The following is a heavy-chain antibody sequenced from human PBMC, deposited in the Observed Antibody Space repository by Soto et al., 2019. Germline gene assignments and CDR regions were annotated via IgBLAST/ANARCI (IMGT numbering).Heavy chain of an antibody. D-gene: IGHD5-12*01. J-gene: IGHJ4*02. Sequence: EVQLVESGGGPAQFGGSLRLSCAASGFTFSNYWMHWVRQVPGKGLVWVSRIKGDETSTGYADSVKGRFTIFRDNVKNTLYLQMNSRSAEATAVYYCARGVSGYYGFDYWGQGTLVTVSS. CDR1: GFTFSNYW. V-gene: IGHV3-74*01. CDR2: IKGDETST. CDR3: ARGVSGYYGFDY.